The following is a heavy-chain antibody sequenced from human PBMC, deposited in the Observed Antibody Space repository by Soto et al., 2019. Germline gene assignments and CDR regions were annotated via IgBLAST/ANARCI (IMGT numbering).Heavy chain of an antibody. J-gene: IGHJ4*02. CDR1: GFTFSSYW. CDR3: ARGLSRPPRHYYGSGSYYDY. D-gene: IGHD3-10*01. Sequence: GGSLRLSCAASGFTFSSYWMSCVRQAPGKGLEWVANIKQDGSEKYYVDSVKGRFTISRDNAKNSLYLQMNSLRAEDTAVYYCARGLSRPPRHYYGSGSYYDYWGQGTLVTVSS. V-gene: IGHV3-7*01. CDR2: IKQDGSEK.